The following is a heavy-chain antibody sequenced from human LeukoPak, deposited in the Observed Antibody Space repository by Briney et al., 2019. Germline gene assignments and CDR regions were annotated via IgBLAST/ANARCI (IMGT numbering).Heavy chain of an antibody. CDR1: GGSISTFY. J-gene: IGHJ4*02. D-gene: IGHD3-22*01. CDR3: ARGSDYYDSSAYYPGYYFDY. V-gene: IGHV4-59*01. Sequence: KTSETLSLTCTVSGGSISTFYWSWIRQPPGKGLEWIGYVYYSGSTNYNPPLKSRVTMSVATSKNQFSLKLRSVTAADTAVYYCARGSDYYDSSAYYPGYYFDYWGQGILVTVSS. CDR2: VYYSGST.